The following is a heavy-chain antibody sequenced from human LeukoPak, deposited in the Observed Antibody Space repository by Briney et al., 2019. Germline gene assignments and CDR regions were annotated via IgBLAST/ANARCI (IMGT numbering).Heavy chain of an antibody. CDR1: GGSVSSNGYY. V-gene: IGHV4-61*08. D-gene: IGHD3-10*01. Sequence: SETLSLTCTVSGGSVSSNGYYWNWIRQPPGKGLEWIGYIFNRGSTNYNPSLKSRVTISVDTANNQFSLKLSSVTAADTAVYYCAGSWFGELALYYYGMDVWGQGTTVTVSS. CDR3: AGSWFGELALYYYGMDV. CDR2: IFNRGST. J-gene: IGHJ6*02.